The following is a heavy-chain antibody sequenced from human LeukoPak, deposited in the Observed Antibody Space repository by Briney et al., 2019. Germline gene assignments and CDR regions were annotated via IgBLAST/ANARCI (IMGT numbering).Heavy chain of an antibody. Sequence: GGSLRLSCAASGFTFSSYGMPWVRQAPGKGLEWVSAISGSGGSTYYADSVKGRFTISRDNSKNTLYLQMNSLRAEDTAVYYCANQRGYCSGGSCYLDYWGQGTLVTVSS. CDR3: ANQRGYCSGGSCYLDY. CDR2: ISGSGGST. J-gene: IGHJ4*02. D-gene: IGHD2-15*01. V-gene: IGHV3-23*01. CDR1: GFTFSSYG.